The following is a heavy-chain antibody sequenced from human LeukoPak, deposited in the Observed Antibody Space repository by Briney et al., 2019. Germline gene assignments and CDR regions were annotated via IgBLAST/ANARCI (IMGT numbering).Heavy chain of an antibody. D-gene: IGHD2-2*01. CDR1: GFTSSSFA. CDR2: ISVSGVYT. Sequence: GGSLRLSCAASGFTSSSFAMSWVRQAPGKGLEWVSAISVSGVYTPYADSVKGRFTISRDNSKNTLYLQMNSLRAEDTALYYCAKPLDCSSASCYGFDSWGQGTLVTVSS. V-gene: IGHV3-23*01. CDR3: AKPLDCSSASCYGFDS. J-gene: IGHJ4*02.